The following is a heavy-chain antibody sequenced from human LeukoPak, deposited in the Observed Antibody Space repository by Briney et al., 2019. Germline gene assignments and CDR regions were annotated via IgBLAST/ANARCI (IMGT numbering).Heavy chain of an antibody. V-gene: IGHV4-59*01. CDR3: AREMAYFDP. CDR1: GGSMRSYY. D-gene: IGHD5-24*01. CDR2: IYYSGSI. Sequence: PSETLSLTCTVSGGSMRSYYWNWIRQPPGKGLEWIGYIYYSGSINYNPSLKSRVTISIDMSKNQFSLKLNSVTTADTAIYYCAREMAYFDPWGPGTLVTVSS. J-gene: IGHJ4*02.